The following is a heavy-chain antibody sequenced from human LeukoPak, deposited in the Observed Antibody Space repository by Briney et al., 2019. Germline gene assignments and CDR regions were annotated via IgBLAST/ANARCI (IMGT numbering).Heavy chain of an antibody. D-gene: IGHD3-16*02. CDR2: ISSSGSTI. CDR3: AREGYDYVWGSHRYLGGAFDI. Sequence: GGSLRLSCAASGFTFSSYSMNWVRQAPGKGLEWVSYISSSGSTIYYADSVKGRFTISRDNAKNSLYLQMNSLRAEDTAVYYCAREGYDYVWGSHRYLGGAFDIWGQGTMVTVSS. V-gene: IGHV3-48*04. J-gene: IGHJ3*02. CDR1: GFTFSSYS.